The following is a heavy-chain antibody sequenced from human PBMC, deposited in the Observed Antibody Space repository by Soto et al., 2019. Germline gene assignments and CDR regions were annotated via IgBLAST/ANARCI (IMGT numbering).Heavy chain of an antibody. Sequence: ASVKVSCKASGYTFTSYYMHWVRQAPGQGLEWMGIINPSGGSTNYAQRFQDRVTITADESTNTVYMELSSLRSEDTAVYFCASGIQLWLRRLNNGDSGWGQGTLVTVSS. CDR2: INPSGGST. D-gene: IGHD5-18*01. CDR1: GYTFTSYY. J-gene: IGHJ4*02. V-gene: IGHV1-46*01. CDR3: ASGIQLWLRRLNNGDSG.